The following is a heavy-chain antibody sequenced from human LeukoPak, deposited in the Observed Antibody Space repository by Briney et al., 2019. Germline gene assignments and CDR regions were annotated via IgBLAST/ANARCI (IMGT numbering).Heavy chain of an antibody. D-gene: IGHD6-19*01. V-gene: IGHV1-24*01. CDR2: FDPEDGET. Sequence: WASVKVSCKVSGYTLTELSMHWVRQAPGKGLEWMGGFDPEDGETIYAQKFQGRVTMTEDTSTDTAYMELSSLRSEDTAVYYCATGTYSSGWYGFPSAFDIWGQGTMVTVSS. J-gene: IGHJ3*02. CDR1: GYTLTELS. CDR3: ATGTYSSGWYGFPSAFDI.